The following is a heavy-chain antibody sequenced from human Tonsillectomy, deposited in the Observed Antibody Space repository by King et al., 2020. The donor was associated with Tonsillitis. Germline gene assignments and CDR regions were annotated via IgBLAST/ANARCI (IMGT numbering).Heavy chain of an antibody. CDR3: GKAKPEYSGYDPADY. J-gene: IGHJ4*02. Sequence: QVQLVESGGGVVQPGGSLTLSCAASGFSFNTYGIHWVRQAPGKGLEWVSFIRFDGSDKYYAESVRGRFSISRDRSKSTVYLGMNSLRGEDTAVYYCGKAKPEYSGYDPADYWGQGTLVTVSS. D-gene: IGHD5-12*01. V-gene: IGHV3-30*02. CDR2: IRFDGSDK. CDR1: GFSFNTYG.